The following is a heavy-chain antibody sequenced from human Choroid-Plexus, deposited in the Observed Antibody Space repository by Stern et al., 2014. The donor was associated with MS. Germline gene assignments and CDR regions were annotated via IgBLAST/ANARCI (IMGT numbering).Heavy chain of an antibody. Sequence: VQLVESGGGVVQPGRPLRLSCVGSGFTFATCAMHWVRQAPGKGLEGVAGVSYDGSKKFYADSVKGRFTISRDNSQNTLYMQMSSLRPEDTALYYCAKDRQYLTYFFDHWGQGSLVTVSS. J-gene: IGHJ5*02. V-gene: IGHV3-30*18. CDR2: VSYDGSKK. D-gene: IGHD2/OR15-2a*01. CDR1: GFTFATCA. CDR3: AKDRQYLTYFFDH.